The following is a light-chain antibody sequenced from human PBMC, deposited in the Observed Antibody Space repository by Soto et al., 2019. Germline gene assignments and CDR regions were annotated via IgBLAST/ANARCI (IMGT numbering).Light chain of an antibody. CDR3: QRTYNAPHT. V-gene: IGKV1-27*01. J-gene: IGKJ2*01. CDR1: QAVISY. CDR2: SAS. Sequence: DIQLTQSPSFLSSLSAAVGDRDTITCRVSQAVISYLNWYRQKPGKVPKLLIYSASNLQSGVPSRFSGSGSGTDFTLTISSLQPEDVATYYGQRTYNAPHTFGQGIKLEMK.